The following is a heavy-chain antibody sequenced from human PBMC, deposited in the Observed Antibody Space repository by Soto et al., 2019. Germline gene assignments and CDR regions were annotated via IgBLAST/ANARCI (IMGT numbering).Heavy chain of an antibody. CDR2: IIPILGVA. CDR3: AKHLAHASSIHQ. Sequence: SVKVSCKASGGTFSRDSIRWVRQAPGQGLEWMGRIIPILGVADYAQKFRGRVTITADKSTSTAYMELSSLRSEDTAVYYCAKHLAHASSIHQWGRGTLVTVSS. V-gene: IGHV1-69*02. D-gene: IGHD2-2*01. J-gene: IGHJ4*02. CDR1: GGTFSRDS.